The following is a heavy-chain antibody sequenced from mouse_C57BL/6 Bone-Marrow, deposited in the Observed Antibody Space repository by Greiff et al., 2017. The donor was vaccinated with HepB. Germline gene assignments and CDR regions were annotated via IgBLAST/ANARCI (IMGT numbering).Heavy chain of an antibody. CDR3: TRDTAHLLWDY. Sequence: EVKLVESGGGLVKPGGSLKLSCAASGFTFSDYGMHWVRQAPEKGLEWVAYISSGSSTIYYADTVKGRFTISRDNARNTLYLQMSSLKSEDTAMYYCTRDTAHLLWDYWGQGTTLTVAS. D-gene: IGHD2-1*01. V-gene: IGHV5-17*03. CDR2: ISSGSSTI. CDR1: GFTFSDYG. J-gene: IGHJ2*01.